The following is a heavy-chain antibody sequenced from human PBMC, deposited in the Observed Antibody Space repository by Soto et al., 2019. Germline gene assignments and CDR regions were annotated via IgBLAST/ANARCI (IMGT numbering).Heavy chain of an antibody. CDR3: ARDEGSKYRGYDWGIGFDY. CDR2: ISAYNGNT. J-gene: IGHJ4*02. Sequence: EASLKGSWKAAGYGLTGDGVGWVRQTPGQGLEWMGWISAYNGNTNYAQKLQGRVTMTTDTSTSTAYMELRSLRSDDTAVYYCARDEGSKYRGYDWGIGFDYWGQGTLVTVSS. V-gene: IGHV1-18*01. CDR1: GYGLTGDG. D-gene: IGHD5-12*01.